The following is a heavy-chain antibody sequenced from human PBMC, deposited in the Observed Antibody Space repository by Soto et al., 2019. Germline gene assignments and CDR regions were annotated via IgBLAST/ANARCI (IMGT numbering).Heavy chain of an antibody. V-gene: IGHV1-69*06. Sequence: QVQLVQSGAELKMPGSSVTVSCKTSGSSFITYGFSWVRQAPGRGLEWMGGIIPFLGKTNHAQKFQGRVTLTADKATSTVYMELTNLTVEDTALYYPARETAHRGASLRPLLPENFDSWGQGTLVTVSS. D-gene: IGHD2-21*02. CDR3: ARETAHRGASLRPLLPENFDS. J-gene: IGHJ4*02. CDR1: GSSFITYG. CDR2: IIPFLGKT.